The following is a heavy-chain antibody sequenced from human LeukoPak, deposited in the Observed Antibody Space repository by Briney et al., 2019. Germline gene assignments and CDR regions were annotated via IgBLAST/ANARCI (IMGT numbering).Heavy chain of an antibody. CDR1: GFTFSDHY. CDR2: SRNKDHMYST. J-gene: IGHJ4*02. V-gene: IGHV3-72*01. Sequence: PGGSLRLSCVVSGFTFSDHYMDWVRQAAGKGLEWVGRSRNKDHMYSTEYAASVEGRFTISRDLSKNSLYLQMNSLEVEDTAIYYCVRGHDSFDYWGQGTLVTVSS. CDR3: VRGHDSFDY.